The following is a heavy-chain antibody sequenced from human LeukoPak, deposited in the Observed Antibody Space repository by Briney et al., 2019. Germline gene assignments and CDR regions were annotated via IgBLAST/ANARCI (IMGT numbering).Heavy chain of an antibody. D-gene: IGHD3-3*01. J-gene: IGHJ4*02. CDR1: GFTFSSYW. V-gene: IGHV3-74*01. CDR3: ARGHDFWSGYYIDY. Sequence: PGGSLRLSCAASGFTFSSYWMHWVRHAPGKGLVWVSRINSDGSSTSYADSVKGRFTISRDNAKNTLYLQMNSLRAEDTAVYYCARGHDFWSGYYIDYWGQGTLVTVSS. CDR2: INSDGSST.